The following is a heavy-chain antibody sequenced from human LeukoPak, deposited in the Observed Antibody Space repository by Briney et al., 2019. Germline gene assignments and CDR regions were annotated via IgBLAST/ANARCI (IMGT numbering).Heavy chain of an antibody. CDR2: IYYSGST. CDR1: GGSISTYY. CDR3: ARATAFFDI. V-gene: IGHV4-59*01. Sequence: KSSETLSLTCTVSGGSISTYYWSWIRQPPGKGLEWIGYIYYSGSTNYNPSLKSRVTISVDTSKNQFSLKLTSETAADTAVYYCARATAFFDIWGQGTMVTVSS. J-gene: IGHJ3*02.